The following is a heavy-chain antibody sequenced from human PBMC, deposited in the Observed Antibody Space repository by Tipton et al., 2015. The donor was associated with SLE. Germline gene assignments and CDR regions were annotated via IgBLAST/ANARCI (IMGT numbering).Heavy chain of an antibody. CDR3: ARKVNGQRWLQWGAFDI. D-gene: IGHD5-24*01. CDR2: IYYSGST. CDR1: GGSISSYY. Sequence: TLSLTCTVSGGSISSYYWSWIRQPPGKGLEWIGYIYYSGSTNYNPSLMSRVTISVDTSKNQFSLKLSSVTAADTAVYYYARKVNGQRWLQWGAFDIWGQGTMVTISS. V-gene: IGHV4-59*01. J-gene: IGHJ3*02.